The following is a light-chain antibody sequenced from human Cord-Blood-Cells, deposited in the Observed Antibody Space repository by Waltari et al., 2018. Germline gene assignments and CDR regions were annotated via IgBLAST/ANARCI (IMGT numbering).Light chain of an antibody. V-gene: IGLV2-14*01. Sequence: QSALTQPASVSGSPGQSITISCTGTSSDVGGYNYVSWYQQHPGKAPKRIIYDVSKRPSGVSNRFSGSKSGNTASLTISGLQAEDEADYYCSSYTSSSTFVFGTGTKVTVL. J-gene: IGLJ1*01. CDR1: SSDVGGYNY. CDR2: DVS. CDR3: SSYTSSSTFV.